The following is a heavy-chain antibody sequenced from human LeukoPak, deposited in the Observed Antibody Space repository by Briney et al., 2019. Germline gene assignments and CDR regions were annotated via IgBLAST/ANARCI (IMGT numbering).Heavy chain of an antibody. CDR2: TYYSGST. J-gene: IGHJ4*02. D-gene: IGHD1-26*01. Sequence: PSETLSLTCAVYGGSFSDYYWTWIRQPPGKGLEWIGYTYYSGSTNYNPSLKSRVTISVDTSKNQFSLKLSSVTAADTAVYYCARGVGTTRGTYFDFWGQGTLVTVSS. CDR1: GGSFSDYY. CDR3: ARGVGTTRGTYFDF. V-gene: IGHV4-59*01.